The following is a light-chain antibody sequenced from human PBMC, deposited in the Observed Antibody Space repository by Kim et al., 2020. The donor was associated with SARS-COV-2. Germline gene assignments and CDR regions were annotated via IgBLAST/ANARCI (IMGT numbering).Light chain of an antibody. V-gene: IGLV3-25*03. CDR2: KDS. Sequence: PGQTARITCSGDALPKQYTYWYQQKPGQAPVLVIYKDSERPSGIPERFSGSSSGTTVTLTISGVQAEDEADYYCQSADSSGTYPVVFGGGTKLTVL. CDR1: ALPKQY. J-gene: IGLJ2*01. CDR3: QSADSSGTYPVV.